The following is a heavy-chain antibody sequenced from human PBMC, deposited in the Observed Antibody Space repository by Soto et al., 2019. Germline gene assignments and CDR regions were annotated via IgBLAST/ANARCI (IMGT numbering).Heavy chain of an antibody. CDR3: ARLEGLATISYYFDF. J-gene: IGHJ4*02. D-gene: IGHD3-9*01. V-gene: IGHV4-39*01. CDR1: DDSINSDKYY. Sequence: QLQLQESGPGLVKPSETLSLTCSVSDDSINSDKYYWGWIRQPPGKGLEWIGSIYYRGNAYYNPSLQTRVTISLDTSRSQFSLKLNSVTAADSAVYFCARLEGLATISYYFDFWGPGALVTVSS. CDR2: IYYRGNA.